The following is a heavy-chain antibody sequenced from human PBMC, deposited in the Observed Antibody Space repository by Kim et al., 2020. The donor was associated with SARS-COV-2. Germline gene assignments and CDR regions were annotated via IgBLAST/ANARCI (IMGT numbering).Heavy chain of an antibody. CDR2: IWYDGSNK. Sequence: GGSLRLSCAASGFTFSSYGMHWVRQAPGKGLEWVAVIWYDGSNKYYADSVKGRFTISRDNSKNTLYLQMNSLRAEDTAVYYCAREGVQRGTYYDFWSGLDYYGMDGWGQGTTVTVSS. V-gene: IGHV3-33*01. CDR3: AREGVQRGTYYDFWSGLDYYGMDG. J-gene: IGHJ6*02. CDR1: GFTFSSYG. D-gene: IGHD3-3*01.